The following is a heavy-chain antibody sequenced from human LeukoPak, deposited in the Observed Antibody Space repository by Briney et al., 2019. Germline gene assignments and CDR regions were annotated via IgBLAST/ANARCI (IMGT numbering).Heavy chain of an antibody. Sequence: SVKVSCKASGFTFTSSAMQWVRQARGQRLEWIGWIVVGSGNTNYAQKFQERVTITRDVSTSTAYMELSSLRSEDTAVYYCAAAEGYGDYGRTGPFDYWGQGTLVTVSS. D-gene: IGHD4-17*01. CDR2: IVVGSGNT. CDR1: GFTFTSSA. V-gene: IGHV1-58*02. J-gene: IGHJ4*02. CDR3: AAAEGYGDYGRTGPFDY.